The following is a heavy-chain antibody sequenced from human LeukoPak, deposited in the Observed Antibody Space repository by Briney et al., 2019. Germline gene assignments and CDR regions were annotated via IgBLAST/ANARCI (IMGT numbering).Heavy chain of an antibody. CDR1: GGSFSGYY. Sequence: SETLSLSCAVYGGSFSGYYWSWIRQPPGKGLEWIGEINHSGSTNYNPSLKSRVTISVDTSKNQFSLKLSSVTAADTAVYYCARGHSSGWSYIDYWGQGTLVTVSS. V-gene: IGHV4-34*01. J-gene: IGHJ4*02. CDR2: INHSGST. CDR3: ARGHSSGWSYIDY. D-gene: IGHD6-13*01.